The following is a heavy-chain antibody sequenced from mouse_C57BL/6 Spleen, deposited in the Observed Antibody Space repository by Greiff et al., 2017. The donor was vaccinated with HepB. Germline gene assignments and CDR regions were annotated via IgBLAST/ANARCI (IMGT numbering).Heavy chain of an antibody. CDR3: ARHEDHYGSSLYYAMDY. J-gene: IGHJ4*01. CDR1: GYTFTEYT. CDR2: FYPGSGSI. Sequence: QVQLQQSGAELVKPGASVKLSCKASGYTFTEYTIHWVKQRSGQGLEWIGWFYPGSGSIKYNEKFKDKATLTADKSSSTVYMELSRLTSEDSAVYVYARHEDHYGSSLYYAMDYWGQGTSVTVSS. D-gene: IGHD1-1*01. V-gene: IGHV1-62-2*01.